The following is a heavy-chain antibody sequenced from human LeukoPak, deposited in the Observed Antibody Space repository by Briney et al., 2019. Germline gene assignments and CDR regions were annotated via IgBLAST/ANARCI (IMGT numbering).Heavy chain of an antibody. CDR3: ARRLGYCSGGSCQVPYYYGMDV. CDR1: GGSISSSSYY. CDR2: IYYSGST. D-gene: IGHD2-15*01. V-gene: IGHV4-39*01. J-gene: IGHJ6*02. Sequence: SETLSLTCTVSGGSISSSSYYWGWIRQPPGKGLEWIGSIYYSGSTYYNPSLKSRVTISVDTSKNQFSLKLSSVTAADTAVYYCARRLGYCSGGSCQVPYYYGMDVWGQGTTVTVSS.